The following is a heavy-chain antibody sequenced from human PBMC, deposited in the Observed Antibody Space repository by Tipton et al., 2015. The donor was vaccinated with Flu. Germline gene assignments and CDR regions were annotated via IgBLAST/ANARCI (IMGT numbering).Heavy chain of an antibody. V-gene: IGHV4-39*06. CDR2: VHYSGST. CDR1: GGSISSSSYH. Sequence: TLSLTCTVSGGSISSSSYHWGWIRQPPGMGLEWIGSVHYSGSTYHNPSLESPVTISVDTSKNQFALKLSSVTAADTAVYFCAREGLNSGGLDYWGQGTLVTVSS. CDR3: AREGLNSGGLDY. D-gene: IGHD2/OR15-2a*01. J-gene: IGHJ4*02.